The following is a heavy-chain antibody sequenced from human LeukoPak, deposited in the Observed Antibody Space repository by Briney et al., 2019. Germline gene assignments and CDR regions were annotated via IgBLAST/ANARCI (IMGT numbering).Heavy chain of an antibody. CDR3: ARNDGAVKNYFDY. D-gene: IGHD4/OR15-4a*01. J-gene: IGHJ4*02. CDR2: TSSTSSYI. CDR1: GFTFSTYG. V-gene: IGHV3-21*01. Sequence: GGSLRLSCAASGFTFSTYGMSWVRQAPGKGLEWVSSTSSTSSYIYYADSVKGRFTISRDNAKNSLYLQMNSLRVEDTAVYYCARNDGAVKNYFDYWGQGTLVTVSS.